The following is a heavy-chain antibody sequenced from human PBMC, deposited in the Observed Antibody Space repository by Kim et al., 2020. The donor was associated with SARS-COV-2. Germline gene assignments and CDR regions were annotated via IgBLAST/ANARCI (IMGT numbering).Heavy chain of an antibody. CDR2: IIPMFGTA. CDR3: ASNPTGVYYYDSSGHGGAFDI. Sequence: SVKVSCKASGGIFSSYAISWVRQAPGQGLEWMGVIIPMFGTANYAQKFQGRVTITADKSTSTAYMELSSLRSEDTAVYYCASNPTGVYYYDSSGHGGAFDIWGQGTMVTVSS. J-gene: IGHJ3*02. V-gene: IGHV1-69*06. CDR1: GGIFSSYA. D-gene: IGHD3-22*01.